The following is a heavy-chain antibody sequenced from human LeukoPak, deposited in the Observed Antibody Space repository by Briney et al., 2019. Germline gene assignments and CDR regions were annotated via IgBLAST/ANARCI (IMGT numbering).Heavy chain of an antibody. D-gene: IGHD1-26*01. V-gene: IGHV1-18*01. J-gene: IGHJ5*02. CDR3: ARVWKTGGSYP. Sequence: ASVKVSCKASGYTFTTYGINWVRQAPGQGLEWMGWISGYNGNTNYAQKLQGRVTMTTDTSTSTAYMELRSLRSDDTAVYYCARVWKTGGSYPWGQGTLVTVSS. CDR2: ISGYNGNT. CDR1: GYTFTTYG.